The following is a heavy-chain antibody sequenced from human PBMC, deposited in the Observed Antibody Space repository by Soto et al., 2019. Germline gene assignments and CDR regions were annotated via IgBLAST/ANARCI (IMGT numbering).Heavy chain of an antibody. CDR1: DDYISTYY. D-gene: IGHD1-20*01. CDR2: IDASGNT. J-gene: IGHJ6*02. Sequence: SETLSLTCTVSDDYISTYYWSWIRRTAGKGLEWIGRIDASGNTNYNPSLKSRVTMSADTSKKQFSLKLTSVTAADTTVYYCARYSNNWFQTEGMDVWGQGTTVTAP. CDR3: ARYSNNWFQTEGMDV. V-gene: IGHV4-4*07.